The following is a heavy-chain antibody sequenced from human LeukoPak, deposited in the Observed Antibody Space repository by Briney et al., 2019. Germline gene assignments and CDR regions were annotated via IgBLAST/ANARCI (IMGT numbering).Heavy chain of an antibody. D-gene: IGHD1-26*01. CDR1: GFTFSSFE. J-gene: IGHJ4*02. V-gene: IGHV3-48*03. CDR2: ISGSGTTI. CDR3: AGGYGSYSPDY. Sequence: HTGVSLRLSCAASGFTFSSFEMNWVRQAPGKGLEWVSFISGSGTTIYYADSVKGRFTISRDNAKNSLVLQMNSLRAEGTAVYYCAGGYGSYSPDYWGQGTLVTVSS.